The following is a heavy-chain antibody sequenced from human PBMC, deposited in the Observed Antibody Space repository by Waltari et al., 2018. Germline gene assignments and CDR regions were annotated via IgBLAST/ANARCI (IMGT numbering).Heavy chain of an antibody. CDR2: IYHSGAP. CDR1: GGSINNYY. D-gene: IGHD3-22*01. Sequence: QVQLQESGPGLLRPSETLSLTCTVSGGSINNYYWTWIRQPPGKGLEWIGYIYHSGAPNYSPSLKSRVTISRDTSKSQFSLKLSSVTAADTGVYYCAGGSGYYYDSTFDYWGQGTLVTVSS. CDR3: AGGSGYYYDSTFDY. J-gene: IGHJ4*02. V-gene: IGHV4-59*01.